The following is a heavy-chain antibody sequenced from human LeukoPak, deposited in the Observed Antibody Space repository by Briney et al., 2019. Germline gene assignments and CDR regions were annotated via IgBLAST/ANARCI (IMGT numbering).Heavy chain of an antibody. V-gene: IGHV1-46*01. Sequence: ASVKVSCKASGYTFTGYYMHWVRQAPGQGLEWMGIINPSGGSTSYAQKFQGRVTMTRDTSTSTVYMELSSLRSEDTAVYYCARDFTYYYDSSGLDYWGQGTLVTVSS. J-gene: IGHJ4*02. CDR1: GYTFTGYY. CDR2: INPSGGST. D-gene: IGHD3-22*01. CDR3: ARDFTYYYDSSGLDY.